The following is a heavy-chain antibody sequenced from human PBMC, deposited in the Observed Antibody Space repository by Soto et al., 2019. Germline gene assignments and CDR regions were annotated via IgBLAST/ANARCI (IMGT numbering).Heavy chain of an antibody. CDR3: ARPHYSDSFDY. J-gene: IGHJ4*02. CDR2: ISYDGSNK. D-gene: IGHD3-22*01. Sequence: QVQLVESGGGVVQPGRSLRLSCAASGFTFSSYAMHWVRQAPGKGLEWVAVISYDGSNKYYADSVKGRFTISRDNSKNPLYLQMNSLRAEDTAVYYCARPHYSDSFDYWGQGTLVTVSS. CDR1: GFTFSSYA. V-gene: IGHV3-30-3*01.